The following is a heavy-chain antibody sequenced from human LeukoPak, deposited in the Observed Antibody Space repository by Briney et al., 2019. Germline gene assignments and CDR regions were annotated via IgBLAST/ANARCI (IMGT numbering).Heavy chain of an antibody. D-gene: IGHD6-13*01. V-gene: IGHV3-7*01. CDR1: GFTFSSYW. J-gene: IGHJ3*02. CDR3: AREASSSWHDAFDI. Sequence: GGSLRLSCAASGFTFSSYWMSWVRQAPGKGLEWVADIKQDGSEKYYVDSVKGRFTISRDNAKNSLYLQMNSLRAEDTAVYYCAREASSSWHDAFDIWGQGTMVTVSS. CDR2: IKQDGSEK.